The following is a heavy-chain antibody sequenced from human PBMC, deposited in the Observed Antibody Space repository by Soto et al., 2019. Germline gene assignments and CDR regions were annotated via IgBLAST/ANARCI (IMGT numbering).Heavy chain of an antibody. Sequence: PSETLSLTCTVSGGSIGLYYWSWIRQPPGKGLEWIGYIYSTGSTNYNPSLKSRVTISVDTSKNQFSLKLSSATAADTAVYYCARHVLRYFDWLLGPFDIWGQWTMVTVS. CDR2: IYSTGST. V-gene: IGHV4-59*08. CDR1: GGSIGLYY. CDR3: ARHVLRYFDWLLGPFDI. J-gene: IGHJ3*02. D-gene: IGHD3-9*01.